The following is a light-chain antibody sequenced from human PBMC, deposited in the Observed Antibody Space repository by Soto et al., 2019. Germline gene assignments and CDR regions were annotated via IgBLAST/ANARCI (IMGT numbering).Light chain of an antibody. V-gene: IGLV2-14*01. J-gene: IGLJ1*01. CDR2: EVS. CDR1: SSDVGGYNY. CDR3: SSYTSSSIDYV. Sequence: QSALTQPASVSGSPGQSITISCTGTSSDVGGYNYVSWYQQHPGKAPKLMIYEVSNRPSGVSNRFSGYKSGNTASLTISGLQAEDGADYYCSSYTSSSIDYVFGTGTKVTVL.